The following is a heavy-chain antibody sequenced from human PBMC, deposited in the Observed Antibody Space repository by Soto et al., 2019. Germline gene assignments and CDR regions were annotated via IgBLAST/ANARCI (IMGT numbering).Heavy chain of an antibody. V-gene: IGHV3-30*18. D-gene: IGHD1-26*01. CDR1: GFTFSSYG. CDR3: AKDHRWEPSGHYFDY. CDR2: ISYDGSNK. J-gene: IGHJ4*02. Sequence: HPGGCRGLSCAASGFTFSSYGMHWVRQAPGKGLEWVAVISYDGSNKYYADSVKGRFTISRDNSKNTLYLQMNSLRAEDTAAYYCAKDHRWEPSGHYFDYWGQGTLVTVSS.